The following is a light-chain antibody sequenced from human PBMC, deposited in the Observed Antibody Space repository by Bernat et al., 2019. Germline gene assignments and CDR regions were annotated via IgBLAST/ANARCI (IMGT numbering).Light chain of an antibody. CDR3: QRYNNWPQT. CDR1: QSVSST. CDR2: DAS. J-gene: IGKJ4*01. Sequence: EIVMTQSPATLSVSPGERATLSCRASQSVSSTLAWYQQKPGQAPRLLMYDASTRATGIPARFSGSGSGTEFTLTISSLQSEDFAIYYCQRYNNWPQTFGGGTKVEIK. V-gene: IGKV3-15*01.